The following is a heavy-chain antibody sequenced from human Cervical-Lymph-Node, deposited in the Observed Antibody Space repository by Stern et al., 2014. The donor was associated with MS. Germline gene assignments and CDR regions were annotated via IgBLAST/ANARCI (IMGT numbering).Heavy chain of an antibody. D-gene: IGHD2-8*02. CDR2: TSYDVYNE. CDR3: VKDAWYWSVHSYFES. J-gene: IGHJ4*02. CDR1: GFTFKDFC. Sequence: VHLVESGGGVVQPGRSLRLSCAASGFTFKDFCMHWVRPAPGRGLEWVAVTSYDVYNENYGASVRGRFSISRDNSRDTLFLQMNSLRVDDTAVYYCVKDAWYWSVHSYFESWGPGTLVTGS. V-gene: IGHV3-30*18.